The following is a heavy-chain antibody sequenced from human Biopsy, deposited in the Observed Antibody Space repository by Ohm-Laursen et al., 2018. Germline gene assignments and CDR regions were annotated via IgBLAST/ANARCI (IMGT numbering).Heavy chain of an antibody. Sequence: APVTVSCKASGYTFYSYGITWVRQAPGQGLEWMGWITADNTNSAQKFQGRLTMTTDISTSTAYMDLKGLRSDDTAIYYCARAFGGAYYSYAFDLWGQGTLVTVSS. J-gene: IGHJ3*01. CDR3: ARAFGGAYYSYAFDL. D-gene: IGHD2-21*02. V-gene: IGHV1-18*01. CDR2: ITADNT. CDR1: GYTFYSYG.